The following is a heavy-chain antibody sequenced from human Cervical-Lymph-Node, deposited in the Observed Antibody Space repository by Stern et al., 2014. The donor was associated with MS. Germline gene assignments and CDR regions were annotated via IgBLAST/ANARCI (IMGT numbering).Heavy chain of an antibody. CDR1: GYTFTSYY. D-gene: IGHD1/OR15-1a*01. J-gene: IGHJ4*02. CDR3: TRRNYGTYYFDY. CDR2: INPSDGGK. V-gene: IGHV1-46*01. Sequence: VQLVESGAEVKKPGASVKVSCKTSGYTFTSYYVHWVRQAPGQGLEWMGMINPSDGGKSYTQKFQGRVTMTRDTAASTVYMELSSLRVEDTAMYYCTRRNYGTYYFDYWGQGTVVTVSS.